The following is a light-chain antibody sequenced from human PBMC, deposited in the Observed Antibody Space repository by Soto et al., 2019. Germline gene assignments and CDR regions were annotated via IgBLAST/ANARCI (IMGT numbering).Light chain of an antibody. CDR2: AAS. J-gene: IGKJ5*01. V-gene: IGKV1-9*01. CDR1: QGISSY. CDR3: QQLLSYPIT. Sequence: DIQLTQSPSFLSASVGERVTITCRASQGISSYLAWYQQKPGKAPKLLIYAASTLQSGVPLRFSGSGSGTSFTLTISSLQPEDFATYYCQQLLSYPITFGQGTRLEI.